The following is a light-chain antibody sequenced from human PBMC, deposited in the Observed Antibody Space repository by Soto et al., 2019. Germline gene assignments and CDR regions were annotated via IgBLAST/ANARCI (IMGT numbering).Light chain of an antibody. CDR3: AAWDDSVVV. Sequence: QSVLTQPPSASGTPGQRVTMSCSGSSSNLGSQAVNWYQQLPGTAPRLLIYSDNRRPPGVPDRFSGSKSGTSASLAINGLQPEDEANYFCAAWDDSVVVFGGGTQLTVL. V-gene: IGLV1-44*01. J-gene: IGLJ2*01. CDR1: SSNLGSQA. CDR2: SDN.